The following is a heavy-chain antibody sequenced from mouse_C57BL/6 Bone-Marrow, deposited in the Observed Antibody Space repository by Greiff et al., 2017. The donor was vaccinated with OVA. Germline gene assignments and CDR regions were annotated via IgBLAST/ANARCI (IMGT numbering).Heavy chain of an antibody. D-gene: IGHD1-1*01. J-gene: IGHJ4*01. CDR3: AKRGPYYYGSSPYYAMDY. CDR1: GFSLTSYG. CDR2: IWRGGST. V-gene: IGHV2-5*01. Sequence: QVQLQQSGPGLVQPSQSLSITCTVSGFSLTSYGVHWVRQSPGKGLEWLGVIWRGGSTDYNAAFMSRLSITKDNSKSQVFFKMNSLQADDTAIYYCAKRGPYYYGSSPYYAMDYWGQGTSVTVSS.